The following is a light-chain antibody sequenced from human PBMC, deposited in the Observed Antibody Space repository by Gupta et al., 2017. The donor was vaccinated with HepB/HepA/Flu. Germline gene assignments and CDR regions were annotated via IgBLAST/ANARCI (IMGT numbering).Light chain of an antibody. Sequence: SVLTQPPSVSGAPGQRVTISCTGSSSNIGAGYDVHWYQQLPGTAPKLLIYGNSNRPSGVPDRFSGSKSGTSASLAITGLQAEEEADYYCQSYDSSLSALYVFGTGTKVTVL. CDR2: GNS. J-gene: IGLJ1*01. CDR1: SSNIGAGYD. V-gene: IGLV1-40*01. CDR3: QSYDSSLSALYV.